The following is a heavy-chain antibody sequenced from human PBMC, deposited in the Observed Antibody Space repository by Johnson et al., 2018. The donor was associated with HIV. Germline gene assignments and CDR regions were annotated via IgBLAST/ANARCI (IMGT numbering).Heavy chain of an antibody. CDR2: IYSGGST. V-gene: IGHV3-23*04. CDR3: ARSLPGRGSYYAFDI. Sequence: VQVVESGGGLVQPGGSLRLSCAASGFTFSSYAMSWVRQAPGKGLEWVSAIYSGGSTYYADSVKGRFTISRDNSKNTLYLQMNSLKAEDTAVYYCARSLPGRGSYYAFDIWGQGTMVTVSS. D-gene: IGHD1-26*01. J-gene: IGHJ3*02. CDR1: GFTFSSYA.